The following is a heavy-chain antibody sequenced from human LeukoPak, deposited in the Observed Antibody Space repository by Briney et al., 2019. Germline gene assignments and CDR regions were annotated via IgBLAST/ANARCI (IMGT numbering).Heavy chain of an antibody. D-gene: IGHD6-6*01. CDR1: GFTFDDYA. Sequence: PGGSLRLSCAASGFTFDDYAMHWVRQAPGKGLEWVSPISGDGGSTYYADSVKGRFTISRDNSKNSLYLQMNSLRTEDTALYYCARAMRATPSIAAYYYWGQGTLVTVSS. V-gene: IGHV3-43*02. CDR2: ISGDGGST. CDR3: ARAMRATPSIAAYYY. J-gene: IGHJ4*02.